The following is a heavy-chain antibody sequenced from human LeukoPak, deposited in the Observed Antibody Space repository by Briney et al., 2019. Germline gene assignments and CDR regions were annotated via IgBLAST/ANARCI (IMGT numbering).Heavy chain of an antibody. J-gene: IGHJ6*03. Sequence: GRSLRLSCAASGFTFSSYGMHWVRQAPGKGLEWVAVISYDGSNKYYADSVKGRFTISRDNSKNTLYLQMNRLRAEDTAVYYCARHRHISGWLDYFSYMDVWGKGTTVTISS. D-gene: IGHD6-19*01. CDR3: ARHRHISGWLDYFSYMDV. CDR2: ISYDGSNK. V-gene: IGHV3-30*03. CDR1: GFTFSSYG.